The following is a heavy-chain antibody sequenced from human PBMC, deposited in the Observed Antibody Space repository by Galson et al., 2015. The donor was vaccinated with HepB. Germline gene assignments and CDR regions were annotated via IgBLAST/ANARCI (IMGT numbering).Heavy chain of an antibody. CDR2: ISSNGGST. CDR1: GFTFSSYA. D-gene: IGHD3-22*01. V-gene: IGHV3-64D*06. CDR3: VKEDQSAYYDSSGYPD. Sequence: SLRLSCAASGFTFSSYAMHWVRQAPGKGLEYVSAISSNGGSTYYAGSVKGRFTISRDNSKNTLYLQMSSLRAEDTAVYYCVKEDQSAYYDSSGYPDWGQGTLVTVSS. J-gene: IGHJ4*02.